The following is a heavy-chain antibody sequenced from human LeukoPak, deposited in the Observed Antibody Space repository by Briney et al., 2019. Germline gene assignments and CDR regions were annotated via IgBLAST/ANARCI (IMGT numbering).Heavy chain of an antibody. Sequence: SETLSLTCTVSGGSISSSSYYWGWIRQPPGTGLEWIGSIYYSGSTYYNPSLKSRVTISVDTSKNQFSLKLSSVTAADTAVYYCARHGYFGRTYYFDYWGQGTLVTVSS. J-gene: IGHJ4*02. D-gene: IGHD2-21*01. CDR3: ARHGYFGRTYYFDY. V-gene: IGHV4-39*01. CDR2: IYYSGST. CDR1: GGSISSSSYY.